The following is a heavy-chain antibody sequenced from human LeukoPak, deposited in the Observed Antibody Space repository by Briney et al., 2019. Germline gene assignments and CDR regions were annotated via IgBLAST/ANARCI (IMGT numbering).Heavy chain of an antibody. D-gene: IGHD3-10*01. CDR3: ARPIDNGAGSYYFEY. Sequence: GGSLRLSCAASGFSFHYYAIHWVRQAPGKGLEWVAVISYDGSNQYYADSVKGRFTISRDNSRKMLSLQMNSLRPEDSAVYYCARPIDNGAGSYYFEYWGQGTLVTVSS. V-gene: IGHV3-30-3*01. J-gene: IGHJ4*02. CDR1: GFSFHYYA. CDR2: ISYDGSNQ.